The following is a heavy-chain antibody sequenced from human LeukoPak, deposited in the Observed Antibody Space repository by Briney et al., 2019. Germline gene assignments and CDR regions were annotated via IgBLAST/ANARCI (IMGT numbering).Heavy chain of an antibody. J-gene: IGHJ4*02. CDR3: ARYSGSYYYPPAWDL. CDR2: ISYDGSNK. CDR1: GFTFSSYA. Sequence: GRSLRLSCAASGFTFSSYAMHWVRQAPGKGLEWVAVISYDGSNKYYADSVKGRFTISRDNSKNTLYLQMDSLRADDTAVYYCARYSGSYYYPPAWDLWGQGTLVTVSS. D-gene: IGHD1-26*01. V-gene: IGHV3-30-3*01.